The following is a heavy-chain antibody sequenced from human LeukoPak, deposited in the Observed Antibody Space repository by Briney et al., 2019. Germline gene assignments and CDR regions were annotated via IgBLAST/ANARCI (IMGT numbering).Heavy chain of an antibody. Sequence: ASVKVSCKASGYTFTSYGISWVRQAPGQGLEWMGRIIPILGIANYAQKFQGRVTITADKSTSTAYMELSSLRSEDTAVYYCARDGSGSSTSSSWGQGTLVTVSS. V-gene: IGHV1-69*04. J-gene: IGHJ4*02. CDR3: ARDGSGSSTSSS. CDR1: GYTFTSYG. D-gene: IGHD2-2*01. CDR2: IIPILGIA.